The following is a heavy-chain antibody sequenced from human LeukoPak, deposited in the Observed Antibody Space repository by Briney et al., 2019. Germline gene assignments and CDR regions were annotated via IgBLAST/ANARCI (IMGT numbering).Heavy chain of an antibody. Sequence: GGSLRLSCAASGFTFNTYTMNWARQAPGKGLEWLSSLDSSGAYIFYADSVKGRFIISRDNAKNSLYLQMNSRRVEDTAVYYCLRGDRRDYWGRGTLVTVSS. CDR2: LDSSGAYI. V-gene: IGHV3-21*06. J-gene: IGHJ4*02. CDR3: LRGDRRDY. CDR1: GFTFNTYT.